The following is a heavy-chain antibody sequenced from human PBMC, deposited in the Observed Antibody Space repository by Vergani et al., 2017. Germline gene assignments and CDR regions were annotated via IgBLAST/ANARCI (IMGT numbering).Heavy chain of an antibody. CDR1: GFSLSNARMG. CDR2: IFSNDEK. D-gene: IGHD6-6*01. CDR3: APVEYSSSSGAFDI. V-gene: IGHV2-26*01. Sequence: ESGPVLVKPTETLTLTCTVSGFSLSNARMGVSWIRQPPGKALEWLAHIFSNDEKSYSTSLKSRLTISKDTSKSQVVLTRTNMDPVDTATYYCAPVEYSSSSGAFDIWGQGTMVTVSS. J-gene: IGHJ3*02.